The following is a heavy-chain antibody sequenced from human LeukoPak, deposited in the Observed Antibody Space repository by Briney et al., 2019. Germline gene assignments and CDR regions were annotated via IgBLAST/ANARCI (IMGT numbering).Heavy chain of an antibody. CDR3: ARDNAGLVKHLDAFDL. CDR2: IWNDGSNT. Sequence: GGSLRLSCAASGFIFSDYGMHWVRQTPGKGLEWVAVIWNDGSNTYYGDSVKGLFTISRDNSKNTVYLQMNSLRAEDTAVYYCARDNAGLVKHLDAFDLWGQGTMVTVAS. D-gene: IGHD1-26*01. J-gene: IGHJ3*01. V-gene: IGHV3-33*01. CDR1: GFIFSDYG.